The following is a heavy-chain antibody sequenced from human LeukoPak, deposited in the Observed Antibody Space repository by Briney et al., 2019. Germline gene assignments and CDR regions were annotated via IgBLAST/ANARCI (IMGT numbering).Heavy chain of an antibody. CDR3: ARGFGDVAFDI. D-gene: IGHD4-17*01. J-gene: IGHJ3*02. CDR1: GFTFSSYS. Sequence: GGSLRLSCAASGFTFSSYSMNWVRQAPGKGLEWVSSISSSSSYIYYADSVKGRFTISRDNAKNSLYLQMNSLRAEDTAVYYCARGFGDVAFDIWGQGTMVTVSS. V-gene: IGHV3-21*01. CDR2: ISSSSSYI.